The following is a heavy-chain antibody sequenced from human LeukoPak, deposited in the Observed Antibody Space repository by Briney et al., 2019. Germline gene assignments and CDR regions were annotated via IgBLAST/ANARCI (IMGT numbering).Heavy chain of an antibody. CDR2: IIPIFGTA. D-gene: IGHD6-13*01. CDR1: GGTFSSYA. Sequence: SVKVSCKASGGTFSSYAISWVRQAPGQGLEWMGGIIPIFGTANYAQKFQGRVTITADESTSTAYMELSSLRSEDTAVYYCARVGRIAAPHEDYYYYMDVWGKGTTVTVSS. V-gene: IGHV1-69*01. CDR3: ARVGRIAAPHEDYYYYMDV. J-gene: IGHJ6*03.